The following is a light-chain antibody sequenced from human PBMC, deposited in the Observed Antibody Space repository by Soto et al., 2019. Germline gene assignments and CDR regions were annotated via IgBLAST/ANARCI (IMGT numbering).Light chain of an antibody. V-gene: IGLV1-47*01. CDR2: RNS. CDR1: SSNIGSNY. Sequence: QSALTQPPSASGTPGQRVTISCSGSSSNIGSNYVYWYQQVPGTAPKLLIYRNSQRPSGVPVRFSDSKSGTSASLAICGLRSEDEADYFCAAWDNSLTGYVFGTGTKVTVL. CDR3: AAWDNSLTGYV. J-gene: IGLJ1*01.